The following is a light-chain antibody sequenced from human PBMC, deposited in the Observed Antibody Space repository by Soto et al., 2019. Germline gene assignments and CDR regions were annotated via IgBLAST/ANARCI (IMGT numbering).Light chain of an antibody. V-gene: IGKV1-6*01. Sequence: IQVTQSPSSLSASVGDRVAISCRASQDIRNTLAWYQQKPGEAPKLLISAASNLQSGVPSRFSGSGSVTDFTLAITGLQPEDFATYYCLQYYNFSWTFGQGTKVDIK. J-gene: IGKJ1*01. CDR1: QDIRNT. CDR3: LQYYNFSWT. CDR2: AAS.